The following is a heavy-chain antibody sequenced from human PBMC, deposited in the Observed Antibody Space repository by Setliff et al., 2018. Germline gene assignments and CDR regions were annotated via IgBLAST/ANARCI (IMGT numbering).Heavy chain of an antibody. D-gene: IGHD3-3*01. CDR3: ARVTGFSYIDV. CDR1: GGSISRAKYY. CDR2: IYTDGST. J-gene: IGHJ6*03. V-gene: IGHV4-61*02. Sequence: SETLSLTCTVSGGSISRAKYYWSWIRQSAGKGLECLGRIYTDGSTKYNPSLNSRVTLLIDTAKNQISLRLSSVTAADTAVYFCARVTGFSYIDVWGKGTTVTVSS.